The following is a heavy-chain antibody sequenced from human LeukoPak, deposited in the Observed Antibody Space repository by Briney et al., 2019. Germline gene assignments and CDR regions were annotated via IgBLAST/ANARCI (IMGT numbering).Heavy chain of an antibody. V-gene: IGHV3-48*03. CDR2: ISSSGSTI. CDR1: GFTFSSYE. J-gene: IGHJ6*02. D-gene: IGHD2-2*01. Sequence: TGGSLRLSCAASGFTFSSYEMNWVRQAPGKGLEWVSYISSSGSTIYYADSVKGRFTISRDNAKNSLYLQMNSLRAEDTAVYHCARDQLLLYYYYGMDVWGQGTTVTVSS. CDR3: ARDQLLLYYYYGMDV.